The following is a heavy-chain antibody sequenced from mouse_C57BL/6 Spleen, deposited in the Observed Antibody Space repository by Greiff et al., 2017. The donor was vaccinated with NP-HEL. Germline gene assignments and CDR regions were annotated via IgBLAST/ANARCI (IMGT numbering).Heavy chain of an antibody. CDR2: ISSGGSYT. D-gene: IGHD1-1*01. V-gene: IGHV5-6*02. CDR1: GFTFSSYG. J-gene: IGHJ3*01. Sequence: EVKLMESGGDLVKPGGSLKLSCAASGFTFSSYGMSWVRQTPDKRLEWVATISSGGSYTYYPDSVKGRFTISRDNAKNTLYLQMSSLKSEDTAMYYCARRYEGFAYWGQGTLVTVSA. CDR3: ARRYEGFAY.